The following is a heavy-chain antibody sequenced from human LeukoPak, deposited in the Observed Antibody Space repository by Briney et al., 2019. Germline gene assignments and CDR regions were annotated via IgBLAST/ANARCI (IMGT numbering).Heavy chain of an antibody. CDR2: IIPIFGTA. D-gene: IGHD6-6*01. CDR1: GGTFSSYA. CDR3: ARGRHGAARPLLRRYYYYMDV. J-gene: IGHJ6*03. V-gene: IGHV1-69*05. Sequence: VASVKVSCKASGGTFSSYAISWVRQAPGQGLEWMGRIIPIFGTANYAQKFQGRVTITTDESTSTAYMELSSLRSEDTAVYYCARGRHGAARPLLRRYYYYMDVWGKGTTVTVSS.